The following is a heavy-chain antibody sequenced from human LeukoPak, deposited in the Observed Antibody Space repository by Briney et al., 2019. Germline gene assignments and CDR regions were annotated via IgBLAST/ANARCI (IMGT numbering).Heavy chain of an antibody. J-gene: IGHJ4*02. Sequence: TGGSLRLSCSASGFAFTTYEMNWVRQAPGKGLEWVSYISSSGSTIFYADSVRGRFTISRDNAKNSLYLQMNSLRVEDTAVYYCARGGYSGYEYDYWGQGTLVTVSS. CDR1: GFAFTTYE. D-gene: IGHD5-12*01. V-gene: IGHV3-48*03. CDR2: ISSSGSTI. CDR3: ARGGYSGYEYDY.